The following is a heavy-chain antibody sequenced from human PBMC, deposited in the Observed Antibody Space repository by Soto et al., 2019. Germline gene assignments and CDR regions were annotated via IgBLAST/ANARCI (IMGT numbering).Heavy chain of an antibody. CDR1: GFTFSNYG. CDR3: ARDVSGTLVNWFDP. J-gene: IGHJ5*02. CDR2: IWYDGSNK. V-gene: IGHV3-33*01. D-gene: IGHD1-26*01. Sequence: QVQLVESGGGVVQPVRSLRLSCAASGFTFSNYGMHWVRQAPGKGLEWVAVIWYDGSNKYYADSVKGRFTISRDNSKNTLYLQMNSLRAEDTAVYYCARDVSGTLVNWFDPWGQGTLVTVSS.